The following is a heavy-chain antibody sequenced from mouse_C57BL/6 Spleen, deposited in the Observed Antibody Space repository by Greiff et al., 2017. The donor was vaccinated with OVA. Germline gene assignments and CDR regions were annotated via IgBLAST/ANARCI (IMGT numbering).Heavy chain of an antibody. CDR1: GYTFTDYY. CDR2: INPNNGGT. J-gene: IGHJ2*01. CDR3: GAGGQLRD. Sequence: VQLQQSGPELVKPGASVKISCKASGYTFTDYYMNWVKQSHGKSLEWIGDINPNNGGTSYNQKFKGKATLTVDKSSSTAYMELRSLTSEDSAVYYCGAGGQLRDWGKGTTLTVSS. V-gene: IGHV1-26*01. D-gene: IGHD3-2*02.